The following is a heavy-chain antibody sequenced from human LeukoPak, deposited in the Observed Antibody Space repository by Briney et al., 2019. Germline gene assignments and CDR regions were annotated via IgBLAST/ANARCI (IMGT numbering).Heavy chain of an antibody. CDR3: ARGRQQQLVRVIGWFDP. CDR2: INHSGST. V-gene: IGHV4-34*01. CDR1: GGSFSGYY. Sequence: PSETLSLTCAVYGGSFSGYYWSWIRQPPGKGLEWIGEINHSGSTNYNPSFKSRVTISVDTSKNQFSLKLSSVTAADTAVYYCARGRQQQLVRVIGWFDPWGQGTLVTVSS. J-gene: IGHJ5*02. D-gene: IGHD6-13*01.